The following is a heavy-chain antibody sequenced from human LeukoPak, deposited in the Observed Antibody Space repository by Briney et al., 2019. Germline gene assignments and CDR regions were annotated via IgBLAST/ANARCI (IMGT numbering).Heavy chain of an antibody. J-gene: IGHJ3*02. V-gene: IGHV1-2*02. CDR2: INPSSGGT. Sequence: ASVKVSCKASGYTFTCYYMHWVRQAPGQGLEWMGWINPSSGGTNYAQKFQGRVTMTRDTSISTAYMELSRLRSDDTAVYYCARDFNTLDAFDIWGQGTMVTVSS. CDR1: GYTFTCYY. D-gene: IGHD1-1*01. CDR3: ARDFNTLDAFDI.